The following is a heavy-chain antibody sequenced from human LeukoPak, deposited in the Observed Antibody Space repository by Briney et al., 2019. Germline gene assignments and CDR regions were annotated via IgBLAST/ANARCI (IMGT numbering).Heavy chain of an antibody. J-gene: IGHJ3*02. Sequence: GGSLRLSCAASGFTFDDYGMSWVRQAPGKGLEWVSGINWNGGSTGYADSVKGRFTTSRDNAKNSLYLQMNSLRAEDTAVYYCARMTGGSDGLDMWGQGTMVTVYS. D-gene: IGHD2-15*01. CDR3: ARMTGGSDGLDM. CDR1: GFTFDDYG. CDR2: INWNGGST. V-gene: IGHV3-20*04.